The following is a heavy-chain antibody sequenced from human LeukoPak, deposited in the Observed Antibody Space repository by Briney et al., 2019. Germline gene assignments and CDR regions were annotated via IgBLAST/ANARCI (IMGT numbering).Heavy chain of an antibody. CDR3: ARVDKSPGYSYGYGDDYYFYYMDV. J-gene: IGHJ6*03. CDR1: GFTFSSYS. CDR2: ISSSSSTI. Sequence: PGGSLRLSCAASGFTFSSYSMNWVRQAPGKGLEWVSYISSSSSTIYYADSVKGRFTISRDNAKNSLYLQMNSLRAEDTAVYYCARVDKSPGYSYGYGDDYYFYYMDVWGKGTTVTVSS. D-gene: IGHD5-18*01. V-gene: IGHV3-48*01.